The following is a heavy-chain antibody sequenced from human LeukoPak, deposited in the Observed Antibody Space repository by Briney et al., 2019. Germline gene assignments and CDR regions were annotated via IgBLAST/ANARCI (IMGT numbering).Heavy chain of an antibody. Sequence: EGSLRLSCVASEFTFSSHAMSWVRQAPGKGLEWVSTISNSGGNTYYAGSVKARFSISRDNSKDTLYLQMDSLRVDDTAVYYCARYITGPNTAFDIWGQGTRVTVSS. CDR3: ARYITGPNTAFDI. CDR2: ISNSGGNT. V-gene: IGHV3-23*01. D-gene: IGHD1-1*01. CDR1: EFTFSSHA. J-gene: IGHJ3*02.